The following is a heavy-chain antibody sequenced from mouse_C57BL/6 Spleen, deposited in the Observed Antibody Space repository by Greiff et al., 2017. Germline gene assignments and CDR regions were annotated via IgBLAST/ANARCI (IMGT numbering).Heavy chain of an antibody. V-gene: IGHV7-3*01. D-gene: IGHD2-3*01. J-gene: IGHJ2*01. Sequence: EVQRVESGGGLVQPGGSLSLSCAASGFTFTDYYMSWVRQPPGKALEWLGFIRNKANGYTTEYSASVKGRFTISRDNSQSILYRQMNALGAEDSATYYCARTYGGYFNFDYWGQGTTLTVSS. CDR3: ARTYGGYFNFDY. CDR1: GFTFTDYY. CDR2: IRNKANGYTT.